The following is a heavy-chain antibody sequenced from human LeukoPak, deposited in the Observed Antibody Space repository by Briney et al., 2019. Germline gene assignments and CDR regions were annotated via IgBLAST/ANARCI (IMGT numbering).Heavy chain of an antibody. CDR1: GYTFTGYY. CDR3: ARDALHLLYGFDP. CDR2: INPNSGGT. V-gene: IGHV1-2*02. J-gene: IGHJ5*02. Sequence: ASVKVSCKASGYTFTGYYMHWVRQAPGQGLEWMGWINPNSGGTNYAQKFQGRVTMTRDTSISTACMELSRLRSDDTAVYYCARDALHLLYGFDPWGQGTLVTVSS. D-gene: IGHD2-2*02.